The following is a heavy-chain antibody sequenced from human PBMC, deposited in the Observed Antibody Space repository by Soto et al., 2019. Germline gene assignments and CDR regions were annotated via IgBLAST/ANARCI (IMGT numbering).Heavy chain of an antibody. CDR3: ARDRGVYMTSVPLWYFDL. J-gene: IGHJ2*01. D-gene: IGHD4-17*01. CDR1: GYTFPSYY. Sequence: QVQLVQSGAEVKQPGASVKVSCKASGYTFPSYYISWVRQAPGQRPEWMGWISPYNGNTNYALKLQGRVTMTTDISTSTAYMELRSLRSDDTAVYYCARDRGVYMTSVPLWYFDLWGRGSLVTVSS. V-gene: IGHV1-18*01. CDR2: ISPYNGNT.